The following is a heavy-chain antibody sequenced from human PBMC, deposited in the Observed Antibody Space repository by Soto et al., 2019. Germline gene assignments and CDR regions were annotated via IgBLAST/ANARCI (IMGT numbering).Heavy chain of an antibody. J-gene: IGHJ5*02. CDR2: ISSSSSYI. V-gene: IGHV3-21*01. CDR3: ARPSLRYFDWSLDWFDP. Sequence: GGSLRLSCAASGFTFSSYSMNWVRQAPGKGLEWVSSISSSSSYIYYADSVKGRFTISRDNAKNSLYLQMNSLRAEDTAVYYCARPSLRYFDWSLDWFDPWGQRTLVTVSS. CDR1: GFTFSSYS. D-gene: IGHD3-9*01.